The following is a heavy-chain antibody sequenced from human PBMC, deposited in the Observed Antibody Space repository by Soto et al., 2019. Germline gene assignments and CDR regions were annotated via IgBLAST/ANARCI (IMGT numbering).Heavy chain of an antibody. J-gene: IGHJ6*02. CDR3: AAATLPGARFYGMDV. Sequence: ASVKVSCKASGGTFSSYAISWVRQAPGQGLEWMGGIIPIFGTANYAQKFQGRVTITADKSKNQFSLKLTSVTAADAAVYYCAAATLPGARFYGMDVWGQGSTVTVSS. D-gene: IGHD2-2*01. CDR2: IIPIFGTA. CDR1: GGTFSSYA. V-gene: IGHV1-69*06.